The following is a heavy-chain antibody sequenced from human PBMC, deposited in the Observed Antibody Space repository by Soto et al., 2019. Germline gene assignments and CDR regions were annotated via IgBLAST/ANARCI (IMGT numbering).Heavy chain of an antibody. Sequence: SETLSLTCTVSGGSISSYYWSWIRQPPGKGLEWIGYIYYSGSTNYNPSLKSRVTISVDTSKNQFSLKLSSVTAADTAVYYCARQPPYYYYGMDVWGQGTTVTV. CDR2: IYYSGST. CDR1: GGSISSYY. J-gene: IGHJ6*02. V-gene: IGHV4-59*08. CDR3: ARQPPYYYYGMDV.